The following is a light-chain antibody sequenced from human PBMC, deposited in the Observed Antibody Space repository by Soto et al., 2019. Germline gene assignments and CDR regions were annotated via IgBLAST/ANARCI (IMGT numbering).Light chain of an antibody. V-gene: IGLV2-11*01. CDR1: SSDVGGYNY. CDR3: SSYAGTYSYV. Sequence: QSALTQPRSVSGSPGQSVTISCTGTSSDVGGYNYVSWYQQHPGTAPKLIIFGVSKRPSGVPDRFSGSKSGNTASLPISGLQAEDEADYYCSSYAGTYSYVLGTGTKVTVL. CDR2: GVS. J-gene: IGLJ1*01.